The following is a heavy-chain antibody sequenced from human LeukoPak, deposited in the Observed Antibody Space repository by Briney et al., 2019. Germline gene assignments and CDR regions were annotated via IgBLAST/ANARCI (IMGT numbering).Heavy chain of an antibody. CDR1: GFTFSSYS. CDR3: ARGSGRISIFGVPY. D-gene: IGHD3-3*01. J-gene: IGHJ4*02. Sequence: GGSLRLSCAASGFTFSSYSMNWVRQAPGKGLEWVSSISSSSSYIYYADSVKGRFTISRDSAKNSLYLQMNNLRAEDTAVYFCARGSGRISIFGVPYWGQGTLVTVSS. CDR2: ISSSSSYI. V-gene: IGHV3-21*01.